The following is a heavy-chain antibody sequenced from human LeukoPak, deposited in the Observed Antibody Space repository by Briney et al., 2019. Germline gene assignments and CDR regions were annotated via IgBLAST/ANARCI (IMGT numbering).Heavy chain of an antibody. CDR3: ARDLDGSGTYFDY. J-gene: IGHJ4*02. CDR1: GFTFSSYW. V-gene: IGHV3-64*01. Sequence: GGSLRLSCAASGFTFSSYWMHWVRQAPGKGLEYVSAISSNGTSTYYANSVKGRFTISRDNSKNTLYLQMGSLRAEDMAVYYCARDLDGSGTYFDYWGQGTLVTVSS. CDR2: ISSNGTST. D-gene: IGHD3-10*01.